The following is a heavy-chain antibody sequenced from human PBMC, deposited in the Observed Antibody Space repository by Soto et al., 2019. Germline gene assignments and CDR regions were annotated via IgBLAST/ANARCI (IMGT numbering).Heavy chain of an antibody. V-gene: IGHV1-3*01. CDR3: ASGYALWSGRAYMDV. Sequence: QVQLVQSGAEVKKPGASVKVSCKASGYTFTSYAMHWVRQAPGQRLEWMGWINAGNGNTKYSQKFQGRVTITRDTSASTAYMELSILRSEDTAVHYCASGYALWSGRAYMDVWGKGTTVTVSS. CDR2: INAGNGNT. CDR1: GYTFTSYA. D-gene: IGHD3-3*01. J-gene: IGHJ6*03.